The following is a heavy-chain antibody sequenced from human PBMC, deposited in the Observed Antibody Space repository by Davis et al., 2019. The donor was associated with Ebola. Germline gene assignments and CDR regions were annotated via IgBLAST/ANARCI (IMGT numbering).Heavy chain of an antibody. J-gene: IGHJ6*02. CDR3: AREYDFWSQYGMDV. D-gene: IGHD3-3*01. CDR1: GFTFSSYW. V-gene: IGHV3-74*01. CDR2: INTDGSTT. Sequence: GESLKISCAASGFTFSSYWMHWVRQAPGKGLVWVSRINTDGSTTNYADSVKGRFTISRDNAKNTLYLQMNSLRAEDTAVYYCAREYDFWSQYGMDVWGQGTTVTVSS.